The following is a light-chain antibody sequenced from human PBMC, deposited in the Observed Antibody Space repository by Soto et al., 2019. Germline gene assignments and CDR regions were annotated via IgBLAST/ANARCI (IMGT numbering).Light chain of an antibody. CDR3: MQALQSPPA. J-gene: IGKJ2*01. V-gene: IGKV2-28*01. Sequence: DIVLTQSPLSLPVTPGEPASISCSSSQSLLHSNGYNYLDWYLQKPGQSPQLLIYLGSNRASGVPDRFSGSGSGTDFSLKISRGEAEDVGVYYCMQALQSPPAFGQGTKLEIK. CDR2: LGS. CDR1: QSLLHSNGYNY.